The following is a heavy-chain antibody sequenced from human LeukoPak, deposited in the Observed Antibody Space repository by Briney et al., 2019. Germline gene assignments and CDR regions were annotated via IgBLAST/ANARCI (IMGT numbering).Heavy chain of an antibody. V-gene: IGHV4-34*01. CDR1: GGSFSGYY. D-gene: IGHD5-24*01. CDR2: INHSGST. Sequence: SETLSLTCAVYGGSFSGYYWSWIRQPPGKGLEWIGEINHSGSTNYNPSLKSRVTISVDTSKNRFSLKLSSVTAADTAVYYCARGGEMATILAPGYYFDYWGQGTLVTVSS. J-gene: IGHJ4*02. CDR3: ARGGEMATILAPGYYFDY.